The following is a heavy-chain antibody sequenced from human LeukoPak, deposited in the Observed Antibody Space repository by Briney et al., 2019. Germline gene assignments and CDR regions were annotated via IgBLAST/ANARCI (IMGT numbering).Heavy chain of an antibody. CDR3: ARDCQRVMLKLGIFCY. J-gene: IGHJ4*02. CDR2: INPNSGGT. V-gene: IGHV1-2*06. Sequence: ASVKVSCKASGYTFTGYYMHWVRQAPGQGLEWMGRINPNSGGTNYAQKFQGRVTMTRDTSISTAYMELSRLRSDDTAVYYCARDCQRVMLKLGIFCYWGQGTLVTVSS. D-gene: IGHD7-27*01. CDR1: GYTFTGYY.